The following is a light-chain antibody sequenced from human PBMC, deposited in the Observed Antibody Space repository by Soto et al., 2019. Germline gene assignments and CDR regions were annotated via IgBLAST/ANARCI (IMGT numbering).Light chain of an antibody. V-gene: IGKV4-1*01. Sequence: DIVMTQSPDSLAVSLGERATINCKSSQSILYNSNNRNYVAWYQQKPGQPPKLLINWASTRESGVPDRSSGSGSGTDFTLTISSLQAEDVAVYYCQQYYTSWWSFGQGTKVDIK. J-gene: IGKJ1*01. CDR3: QQYYTSWWS. CDR1: QSILYNSNNRNY. CDR2: WAS.